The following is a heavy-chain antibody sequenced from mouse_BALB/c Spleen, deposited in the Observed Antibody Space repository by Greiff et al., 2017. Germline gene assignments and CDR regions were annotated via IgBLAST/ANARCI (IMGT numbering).Heavy chain of an antibody. Sequence: QSGAELVRPGALVKLSCKASGFNIKDYYMHWVKQRPEQGLEWIGWIDPENGNTIYDPKFQGKASITADTSSNTAYLQLSSLTSEDTAVYYCAHGYDAFAYWGQGTLVTVSA. D-gene: IGHD2-2*01. CDR1: GFNIKDYY. CDR2: IDPENGNT. V-gene: IGHV14-1*02. CDR3: AHGYDAFAY. J-gene: IGHJ3*01.